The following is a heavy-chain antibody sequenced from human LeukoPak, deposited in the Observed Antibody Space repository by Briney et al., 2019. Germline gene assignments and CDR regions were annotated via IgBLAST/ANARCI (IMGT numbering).Heavy chain of an antibody. D-gene: IGHD3-9*01. Sequence: GGSLRLSCAASGFTFSSYAMSWVRQAPGKGLEWVSAISGSGGSTYYADSVKGRFTISRDNSKNTLYLQMNSLRAEDTAVYHCAKADILTGIPHGDWGQGTLVTVSS. CDR3: AKADILTGIPHGD. CDR1: GFTFSSYA. J-gene: IGHJ4*02. V-gene: IGHV3-23*01. CDR2: ISGSGGST.